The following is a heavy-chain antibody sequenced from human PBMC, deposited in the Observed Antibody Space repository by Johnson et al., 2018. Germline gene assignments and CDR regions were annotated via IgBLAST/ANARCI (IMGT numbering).Heavy chain of an antibody. CDR1: GFTFGDYA. D-gene: IGHD3-22*01. J-gene: IGHJ4*02. V-gene: IGHV3-49*05. CDR3: ARRRYYDSSGYYYEQFYFDY. CDR2: IRSKAYRGAT. Sequence: VQLVQSGGGLVKPGRSLRLSCTASGFTFGDYAINWFRQAPGKGLDWVGFIRSKAYRGATEYAASVMGRFPISRDDSKSIVYLQMNSQKTEDTAVYYCARRRYYDSSGYYYEQFYFDYWGQGTLVTISS.